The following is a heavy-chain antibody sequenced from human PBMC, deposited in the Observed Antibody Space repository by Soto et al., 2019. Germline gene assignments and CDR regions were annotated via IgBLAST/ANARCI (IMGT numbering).Heavy chain of an antibody. Sequence: SVKVSCKASGGTFSSYAIGWVRQAPGQGLEWMGGIIPIFGTASYAQKFQGRVTITADESTSTAYMELSSLRSEDTAVYYCARKLPTVTFSSGWVYYYYGMDVWGQGTTVTVSS. CDR2: IIPIFGTA. CDR1: GGTFSSYA. V-gene: IGHV1-69*13. CDR3: ARKLPTVTFSSGWVYYYYGMDV. D-gene: IGHD6-19*01. J-gene: IGHJ6*02.